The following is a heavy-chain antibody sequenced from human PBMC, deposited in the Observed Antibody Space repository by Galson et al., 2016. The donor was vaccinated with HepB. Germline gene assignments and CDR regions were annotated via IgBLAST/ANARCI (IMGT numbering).Heavy chain of an antibody. CDR1: GFTFSTYA. Sequence: SLRLSCAASGFTFSTYAMSWVRQAPGKGLEWVSAISGSGGTTYYADSVKGRFTIPRDNSKNTLYLQVNNLRAEDTAVYYCAKAAPGAFDIWGQGTMVTVSS. CDR2: ISGSGGTT. J-gene: IGHJ3*02. D-gene: IGHD2-2*01. CDR3: AKAAPGAFDI. V-gene: IGHV3-23*01.